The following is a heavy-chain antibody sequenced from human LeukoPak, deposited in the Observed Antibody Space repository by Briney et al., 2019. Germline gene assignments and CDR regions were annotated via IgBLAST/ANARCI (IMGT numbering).Heavy chain of an antibody. V-gene: IGHV1-69*05. Sequence: ASVKVSCKASGGTFISYAISWVRQAPGQGGEWMGGIIPIFGTANYAQKFQGRVTITTDESTSTAYMELSSLRSEDTAVYYCARVAGYYYYYMDVWGKGTTVTVSS. CDR2: IIPIFGTA. CDR3: ARVAGYYYYYMDV. CDR1: GGTFISYA. J-gene: IGHJ6*03.